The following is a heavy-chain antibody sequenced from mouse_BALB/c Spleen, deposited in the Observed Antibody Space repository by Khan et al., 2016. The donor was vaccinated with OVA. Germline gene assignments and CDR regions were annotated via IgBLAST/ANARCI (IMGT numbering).Heavy chain of an antibody. J-gene: IGHJ2*01. Sequence: QIQLVQSAAELARPGASVKMSCKASGYTFTSNTMHWVKQRPGQGLEWIGYINPRSGYTEYNQKCKDKTTLTADKSSSTAYMQLSSLTSEDSAVYYCARRRGGYYFDYWGQGTTLTVSS. CDR2: INPRSGYT. V-gene: IGHV1-4*02. CDR1: GYTFTSNT. CDR3: ARRRGGYYFDY.